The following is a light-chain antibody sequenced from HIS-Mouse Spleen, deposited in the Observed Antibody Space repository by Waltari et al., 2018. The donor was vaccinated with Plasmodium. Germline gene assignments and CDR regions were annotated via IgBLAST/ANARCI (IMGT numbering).Light chain of an antibody. J-gene: IGKJ2*01. Sequence: AIWRTQSPSLLSASTGARGTISCRKSQGISSYLAWYQQKPGTAPELLIYAASTLQSGVPSRFSGSGAGTDVTLTISCLQSEDFATYYCQQYYSVPYTFGQGTKLEIK. CDR1: QGISSY. CDR2: AAS. V-gene: IGKV1D-8*02. CDR3: QQYYSVPYT.